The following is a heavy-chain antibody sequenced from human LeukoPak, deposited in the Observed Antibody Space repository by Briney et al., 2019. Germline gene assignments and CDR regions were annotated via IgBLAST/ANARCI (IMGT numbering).Heavy chain of an antibody. J-gene: IGHJ5*02. D-gene: IGHD2-15*01. CDR2: IIPIFGTA. CDR1: GGTFSSYA. CDR3: ASQICSGGSCYSWFDP. Sequence: ASVKVSCKASGGTFSSYAISWVRQAPGQGLEWMGGIIPIFGTANYAQKFQGRVTITADKSTSTAYMELSSLRSEDTAVYYCASQICSGGSCYSWFDPWGQGTLVTVSS. V-gene: IGHV1-69*06.